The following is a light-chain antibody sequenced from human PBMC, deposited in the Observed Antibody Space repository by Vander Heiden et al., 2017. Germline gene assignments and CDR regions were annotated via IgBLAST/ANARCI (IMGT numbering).Light chain of an antibody. CDR2: AAS. CDR1: KSIINY. V-gene: IGKV1-39*01. J-gene: IGKJ1*01. Sequence: DLLLTQSPSSLSSSVAFSATLACRASKSIINYLNWYQQKPGKAPKLLIYAASSLQSGVPSRFSGSGSGTDFTLSISSLQPEDFATYYCQQSYSSPRTFGQGTKVEIK. CDR3: QQSYSSPRT.